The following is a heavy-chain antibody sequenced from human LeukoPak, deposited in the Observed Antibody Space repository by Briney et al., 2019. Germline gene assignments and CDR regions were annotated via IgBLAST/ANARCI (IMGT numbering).Heavy chain of an antibody. Sequence: ASVKVSCKASGYTFNNYGISWVRQAPGQGLEWMGWVTSYNGDTNYAQKFQGRVTMITDTSTTAAYMELRSLRSDDTAMYYCARDWHILTGRNCFDPWGQGTLVTVSS. J-gene: IGHJ5*02. V-gene: IGHV1-18*01. CDR2: VTSYNGDT. CDR1: GYTFNNYG. CDR3: ARDWHILTGRNCFDP. D-gene: IGHD3-9*01.